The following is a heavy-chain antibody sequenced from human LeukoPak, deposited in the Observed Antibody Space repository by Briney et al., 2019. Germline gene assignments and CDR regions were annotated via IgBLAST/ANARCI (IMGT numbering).Heavy chain of an antibody. CDR3: ARDSMIEDAFDI. D-gene: IGHD3-22*01. J-gene: IGHJ3*02. CDR2: IYYSGGT. Sequence: SETLSLTCTVSGGSISSYYWSWIRQPPGKGLEWIGYIYYSGGTNYNPSLKSRVTISVDTSKNQFSLKLSSVTAADTAVYYCARDSMIEDAFDIWGQGTMVTVSS. CDR1: GGSISSYY. V-gene: IGHV4-59*01.